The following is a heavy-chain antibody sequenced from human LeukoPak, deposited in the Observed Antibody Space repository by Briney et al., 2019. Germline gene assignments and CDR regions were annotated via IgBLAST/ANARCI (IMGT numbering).Heavy chain of an antibody. CDR2: ISSSSRYI. V-gene: IGHV3-21*01. D-gene: IGHD4-11*01. J-gene: IGHJ3*01. CDR1: GFNFTMYT. CDR3: ARFVFPGSRIVYDYSNYGDAFDV. Sequence: GGSLRLSCAASGFNFTMYTMNWVRQSPGKGLEWLSSISSSSRYIYYTDSVKGRFTISRDNAKKSLYLQMNSLRAEDTAVYYCARFVFPGSRIVYDYSNYGDAFDVWGQGTMVAVSS.